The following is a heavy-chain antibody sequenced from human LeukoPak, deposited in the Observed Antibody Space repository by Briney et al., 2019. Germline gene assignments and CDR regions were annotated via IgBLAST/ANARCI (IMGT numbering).Heavy chain of an antibody. CDR1: GFTFSSYG. V-gene: IGHV3-30*18. CDR3: AKDLGTACGY. CDR2: ISYDGSNK. D-gene: IGHD2-21*02. Sequence: QPGGSLRLSCAASGFTFSSYGMHWVRQAPGKGLEWVAVISYDGSNKYYADSVKGRFTISRDNSKNTLYLQMNSLRAEDTAVYYCAKDLGTACGYWGQGTLATVSS. J-gene: IGHJ4*02.